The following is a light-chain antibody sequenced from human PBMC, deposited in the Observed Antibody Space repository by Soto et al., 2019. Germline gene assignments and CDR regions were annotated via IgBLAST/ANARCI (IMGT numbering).Light chain of an antibody. CDR3: SSYTSTNTVV. Sequence: QSALTQPASVSGSLGQSITISCTGTSSDVGGYNYVSWYQQHPGKAPKLMIYDVRIRPSGVSNRVSGSKSGNTASLTISGLQAEDEVDYYCSSYTSTNTVVFGGGTKLTVL. V-gene: IGLV2-14*01. J-gene: IGLJ3*02. CDR2: DVR. CDR1: SSDVGGYNY.